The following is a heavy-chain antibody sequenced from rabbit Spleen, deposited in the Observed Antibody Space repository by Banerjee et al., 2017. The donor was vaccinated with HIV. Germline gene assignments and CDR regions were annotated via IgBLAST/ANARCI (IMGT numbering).Heavy chain of an antibody. CDR3: VRDKASISGDYGPYYFNL. CDR2: INSITGKT. D-gene: IGHD1-1*01. V-gene: IGHV1S45*01. J-gene: IGHJ4*01. Sequence: QEHLVESGGGLVRPGASLTLTCRASGFSFTDKDVMCWVRQAPGKGLEWIGCINSITGKTVYATWAKGRFPISSHNAQNTLYLQLNSLTAADTATYFCVRDKASISGDYGPYYFNLWGPGTLVTVS. CDR1: GFSFTDKDV.